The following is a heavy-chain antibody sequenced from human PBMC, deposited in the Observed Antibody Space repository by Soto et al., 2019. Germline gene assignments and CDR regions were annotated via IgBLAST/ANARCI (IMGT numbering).Heavy chain of an antibody. CDR1: GGSFSGYY. J-gene: IGHJ4*02. V-gene: IGHV4-34*01. CDR2: INHSGST. D-gene: IGHD4-17*01. CDR3: ATAILDYGDYVRLAY. Sequence: QVQLQQWGAGLLKPSETLSLTCAVYGGSFSGYYWSWIRQPPGKGLEWIGEINHSGSTNYNPSVKSRVTISVDTSKNQFPLKLSSVTAADTAVYYCATAILDYGDYVRLAYWGQGTLVTVSS.